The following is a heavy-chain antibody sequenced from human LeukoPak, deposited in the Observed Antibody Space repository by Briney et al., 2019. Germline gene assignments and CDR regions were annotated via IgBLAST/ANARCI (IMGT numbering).Heavy chain of an antibody. D-gene: IGHD2-15*01. CDR3: ARFDCSGGSRYGAEYFQH. V-gene: IGHV3-21*01. CDR2: ISSSSSYI. J-gene: IGHJ1*01. Sequence: GGSLRLSCTASGFTFSSYSMNWVRQAPGKGLEWVSSISSSSSYIYYADSVKGRFTISRDNAKNSLYLQMNSLRAEDTAVYYCARFDCSGGSRYGAEYFQHWGQGTLVTVSS. CDR1: GFTFSSYS.